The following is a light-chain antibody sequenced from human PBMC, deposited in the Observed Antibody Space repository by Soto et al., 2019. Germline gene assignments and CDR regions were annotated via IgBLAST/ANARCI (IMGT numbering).Light chain of an antibody. CDR1: SSDVGGYNY. J-gene: IGLJ1*01. Sequence: QSVLTQPASVSGSPGQSIAISCTGTSSDVGGYNYVSWYQQRPGKAPKLIIYDVNNRPSGVSNRFSGSKSGNTASLTISGLQAEDEADYYCCSYTTSSTYVFGTGTKLTVL. V-gene: IGLV2-14*03. CDR3: CSYTTSSTYV. CDR2: DVN.